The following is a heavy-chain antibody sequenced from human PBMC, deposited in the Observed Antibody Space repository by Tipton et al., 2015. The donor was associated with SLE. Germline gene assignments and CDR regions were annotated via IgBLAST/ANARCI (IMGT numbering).Heavy chain of an antibody. V-gene: IGHV4-39*07. J-gene: IGHJ3*02. CDR3: AGKRPRSRAFDI. CDR1: GGSISSSDDY. D-gene: IGHD1-1*01. CDR2: TYFSGST. Sequence: TLSLTCTVSGGSISSSDDYWGWIRQSPGKKLEWIGSTYFSGSTYYNPSLKSRVTISVDTSKNQFSLKLSSVTVADTAVYYCAGKRPRSRAFDIWGQGTMVTVSS.